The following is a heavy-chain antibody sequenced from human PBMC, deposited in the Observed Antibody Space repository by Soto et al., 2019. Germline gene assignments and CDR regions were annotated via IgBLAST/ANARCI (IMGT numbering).Heavy chain of an antibody. Sequence: AASVKVSCKASGGAFSSYAISWVRQAPGQGLEWMGGIIPIFGTANYAQKFQGRVTITADESTSTAYMELSSLRSEDTAVYYCARVRHPGNGVFDPWGQGTLVTVSS. CDR3: ARVRHPGNGVFDP. V-gene: IGHV1-69*13. D-gene: IGHD1-1*01. CDR2: IIPIFGTA. J-gene: IGHJ5*02. CDR1: GGAFSSYA.